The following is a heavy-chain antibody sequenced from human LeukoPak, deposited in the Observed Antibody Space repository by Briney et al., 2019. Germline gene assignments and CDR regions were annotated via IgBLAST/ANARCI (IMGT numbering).Heavy chain of an antibody. CDR3: ARGRNGYSY. CDR2: IKEDGSDK. D-gene: IGHD5-24*01. Sequence: GGSLRLSCAASGFMFSSSWMAWVRQAPGKGLEWVANIKEDGSDKNYVDSMKGRFTISRDNAKNSLYLQMNSLRAEDTAVYYCARGRNGYSYWGQGTLVTVSS. CDR1: GFMFSSSW. J-gene: IGHJ4*02. V-gene: IGHV3-7*01.